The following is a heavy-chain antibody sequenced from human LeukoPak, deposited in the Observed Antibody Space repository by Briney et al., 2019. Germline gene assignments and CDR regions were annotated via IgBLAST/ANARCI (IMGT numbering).Heavy chain of an antibody. V-gene: IGHV3-66*04. Sequence: GGSLRLFCGGSGFTVSSNYMSWVRQAPGKGLEWVSVHYTGGTTYYADSVRGRFTISRDNSKNTVYLQMSRLRDEDTAVYYCATLKRGYGGYFDLWGRGTLVTVSS. J-gene: IGHJ2*01. CDR2: HYTGGTT. CDR3: ATLKRGYGGYFDL. D-gene: IGHD2-15*01. CDR1: GFTVSSNY.